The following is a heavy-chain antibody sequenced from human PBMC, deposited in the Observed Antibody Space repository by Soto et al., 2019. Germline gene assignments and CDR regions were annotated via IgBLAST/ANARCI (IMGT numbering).Heavy chain of an antibody. CDR1: GDSVSSNSVT. Sequence: SHTLSLTCAISGDSVSSNSVTWNWIRQSPSRGLQWLGRIYYRSRWHNDYAPSVRGRITINADTSENQFSLQLSSVTPEDTAVYFCAFSSTSNAFDIWGQGTVVTVSS. D-gene: IGHD6-13*01. CDR3: AFSSTSNAFDI. V-gene: IGHV6-1*01. CDR2: IYYRSRWHN. J-gene: IGHJ3*02.